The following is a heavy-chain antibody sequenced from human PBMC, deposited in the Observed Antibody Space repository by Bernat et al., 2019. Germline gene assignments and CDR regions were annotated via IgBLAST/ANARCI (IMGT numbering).Heavy chain of an antibody. V-gene: IGHV3-49*03. CDR2: IRSKAYGETT. CDR1: GFTFGDYA. D-gene: IGHD3-3*01. Sequence: EVQLVESGGGLVQPGRSLRLSCTASGFTFGDYAMSWFRQAPGKGLEWVGFIRSKAYGETTEYAASVKGRFTISRDDSKSIAYLQMNSLKTEDTAVYYCTRVYDFWSGHYDYWGQGTLVTVSS. J-gene: IGHJ4*02. CDR3: TRVYDFWSGHYDY.